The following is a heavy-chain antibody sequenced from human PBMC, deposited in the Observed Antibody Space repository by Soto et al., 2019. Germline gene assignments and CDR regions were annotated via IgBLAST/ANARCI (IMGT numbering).Heavy chain of an antibody. CDR1: GFIFSSYA. CDR3: AKDYPYDSSGGSY. CDR2: ISGSGTTT. J-gene: IGHJ4*02. D-gene: IGHD3-22*01. Sequence: GGSLRLSCAASGFIFSSYALSWVRQAPGKGLEWVSAISGSGTTTYYADSVKGRFTFSRDNSKNMLYLQMNSLRAEDTAVYYCAKDYPYDSSGGSYWGQGTLVTVSS. V-gene: IGHV3-23*01.